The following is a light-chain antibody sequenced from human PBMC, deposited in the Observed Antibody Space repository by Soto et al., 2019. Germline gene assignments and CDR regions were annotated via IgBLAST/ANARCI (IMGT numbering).Light chain of an antibody. V-gene: IGKV2-28*01. Sequence: EIVMTQSPLSLPVTPGEPASISCRSSQSLLYSNGHKYLDWYLQKPGQSPQLLIYLDSNRASGVPDRFSGSGSGTDFTLKISRVEAEDVGVYYCMQALQTPYTFGQGTKLEIK. J-gene: IGKJ2*01. CDR1: QSLLYSNGHKY. CDR3: MQALQTPYT. CDR2: LDS.